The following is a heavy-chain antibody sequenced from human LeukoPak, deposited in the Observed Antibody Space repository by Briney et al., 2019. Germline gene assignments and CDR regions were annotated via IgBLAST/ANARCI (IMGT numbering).Heavy chain of an antibody. Sequence: GRSLRLSCAASGFTFDDYAMHWVRQAPGKGLEWVSGISWNSGSIGYADSVKGRFTISRDNAKNSLYLQMNSLRAEDMALYYCAKGASYYDFWSSMDVWGKGTTVTVSS. CDR2: ISWNSGSI. CDR1: GFTFDDYA. V-gene: IGHV3-9*03. CDR3: AKGASYYDFWSSMDV. D-gene: IGHD3-3*01. J-gene: IGHJ6*03.